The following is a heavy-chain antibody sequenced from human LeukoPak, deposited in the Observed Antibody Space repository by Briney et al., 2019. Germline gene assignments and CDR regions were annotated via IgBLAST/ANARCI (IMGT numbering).Heavy chain of an antibody. D-gene: IGHD3-9*01. Sequence: GGSLRLSWAASGFTFSSYSMNWVRQAPGKGLEWVSYISSSSCTIYYADSVKGRFTISRDNAKNSLYLQMNSLRAEDTAVYYCARVEYYDILTGYYPGPYWGQGTLVTVSS. CDR2: ISSSSCTI. V-gene: IGHV3-48*04. CDR1: GFTFSSYS. CDR3: ARVEYYDILTGYYPGPY. J-gene: IGHJ4*02.